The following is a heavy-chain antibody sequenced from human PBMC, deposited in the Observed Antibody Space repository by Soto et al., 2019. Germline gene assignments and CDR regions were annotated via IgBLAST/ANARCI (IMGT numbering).Heavy chain of an antibody. CDR1: GFSLSTYN. CDR2: ITSSSGTI. V-gene: IGHV3-48*04. CDR3: ARGDNPLFYYHYYMDV. J-gene: IGHJ6*03. Sequence: EEQLVESGGGLVQPGGSLRLSCAACGFSLSTYNMIWVRQAPGRGLEWVSYITSSSGTIYYADSVKGRFTISRDNAKNSVYLQMNSLGAEDTAVYYCARGDNPLFYYHYYMDVWGKGTTVTVSS.